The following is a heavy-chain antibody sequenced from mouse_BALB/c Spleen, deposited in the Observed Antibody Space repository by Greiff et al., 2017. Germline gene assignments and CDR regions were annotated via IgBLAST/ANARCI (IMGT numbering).Heavy chain of an antibody. V-gene: IGHV5-6-3*01. CDR1: GFTFSSYG. CDR3: ASNYPYYAMDY. D-gene: IGHD2-1*01. CDR2: INSNGGST. Sequence: EVKVIESGGGLVQPGGSLKLSCAASGFTFSSYGMSWVRQTPDKRLELVATINSNGGSTYYPDSVKGRFTISRDNAKNTLYLQMSSLKSEDTAMYYCASNYPYYAMDYWGQGTSVTVSS. J-gene: IGHJ4*01.